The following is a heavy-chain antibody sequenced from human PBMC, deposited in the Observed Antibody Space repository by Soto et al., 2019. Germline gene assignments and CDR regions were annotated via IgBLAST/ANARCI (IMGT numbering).Heavy chain of an antibody. V-gene: IGHV5-51*01. CDR2: IYPGDSDT. J-gene: IGHJ4*02. Sequence: GESLKISCKGSGYSFTNNWIGWVRQMPGKGLEWMGIIYPGDSDTRYSPSFLGQVTISVDKSISTAYLQWSSLKASDTAMYYCAGPNYSETYFPLYWGQGTXVTVSS. CDR3: AGPNYSETYFPLY. CDR1: GYSFTNNW. D-gene: IGHD1-26*01.